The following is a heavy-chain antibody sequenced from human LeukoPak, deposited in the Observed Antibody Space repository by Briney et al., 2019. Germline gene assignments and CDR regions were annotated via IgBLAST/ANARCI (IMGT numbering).Heavy chain of an antibody. V-gene: IGHV4-38-2*02. D-gene: IGHD6-13*01. Sequence: SETLSLTCTVSGYSISSGHYWAWIRQSPEKGLEWIASMFHSGSTYYNPSLKSRVTTSADTSKNEFSLKLSSVTAADTAVYYCARGHHSGYYYYYMDVWGKGTTVTVSS. J-gene: IGHJ6*03. CDR3: ARGHHSGYYYYYMDV. CDR2: MFHSGST. CDR1: GYSISSGHY.